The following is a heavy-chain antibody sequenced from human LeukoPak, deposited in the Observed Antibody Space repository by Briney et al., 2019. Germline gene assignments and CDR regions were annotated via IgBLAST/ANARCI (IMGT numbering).Heavy chain of an antibody. CDR1: GFTFNNYF. CDR3: AKDLGLHGSPGSFDI. J-gene: IGHJ3*02. CDR2: IWYDGSLK. Sequence: GGSLRLSCAASGFTFNNYFMHWVRQAPGKGLEGVAVIWYDGSLKFYADSVKARFTISRDNSKNTLYLQMNSLRAEDTAIYYCAKDLGLHGSPGSFDIWGQGTMVTVSS. V-gene: IGHV3-33*06. D-gene: IGHD5-24*01.